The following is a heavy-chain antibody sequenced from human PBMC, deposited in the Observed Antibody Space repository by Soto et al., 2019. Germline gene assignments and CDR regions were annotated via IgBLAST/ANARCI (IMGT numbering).Heavy chain of an antibody. D-gene: IGHD2-8*01. CDR3: TRASRYCTNGVCLGNFDY. J-gene: IGHJ4*02. CDR2: ISYDGANK. CDR1: EITFSSYA. V-gene: IGHV3-30-3*01. Sequence: QVHLVESGGGVVQPGRSLRLSCAASEITFSSYAIHWVRLAPGRGLEWMATISYDGANKYYADSVKGRFTISRDNSKNTLYVQMNRLRTEDTAVYFCTRASRYCTNGVCLGNFDYWGQGTLVTVSS.